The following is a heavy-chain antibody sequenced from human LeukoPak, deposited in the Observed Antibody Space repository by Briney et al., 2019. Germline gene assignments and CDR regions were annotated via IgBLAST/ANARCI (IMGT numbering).Heavy chain of an antibody. CDR3: AREGDWGSNAFDI. J-gene: IGHJ3*02. D-gene: IGHD7-27*01. CDR2: IYYSGNT. Sequence: SETLSLTCTVSGGSISSSSYYWGWIRLPPGKGLEWIGSIYYSGNTYYNPSLKSRVTISVDKSKNQFSLKLSSVTAADTAVYYCAREGDWGSNAFDIWGQGTMVTVSS. V-gene: IGHV4-39*07. CDR1: GGSISSSSYY.